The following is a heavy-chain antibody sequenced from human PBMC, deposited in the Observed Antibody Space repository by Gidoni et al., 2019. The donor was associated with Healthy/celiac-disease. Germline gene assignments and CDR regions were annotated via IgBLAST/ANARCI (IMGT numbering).Heavy chain of an antibody. CDR2: ISYDGSNK. V-gene: IGHV3-30*04. D-gene: IGHD4-17*01. CDR3: ARDRAPGYGGNEDGMDV. Sequence: QVQLVESGGGVVQPGRSLRLSCAASGFTFSSYAMHWVRQAPGKGLEWVAVISYDGSNKYYADSVKGRFTISRDNSKNTLYLQMNSLRAEDTAVYYCARDRAPGYGGNEDGMDVWGQGTTVTVSS. J-gene: IGHJ6*02. CDR1: GFTFSSYA.